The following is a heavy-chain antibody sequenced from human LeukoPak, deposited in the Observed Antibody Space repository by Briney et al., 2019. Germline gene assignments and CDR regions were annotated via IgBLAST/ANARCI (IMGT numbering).Heavy chain of an antibody. CDR2: IYYSGST. CDR1: GGSISSYY. J-gene: IGHJ6*02. CDR3: ARDRGLTGDYYYYGMDV. D-gene: IGHD1-20*01. V-gene: IGHV4-59*01. Sequence: SETLSLTCTVSGGSISSYYWSWIRQPPGKGLEWIGYIYYSGSTNYNPSLKSRVTISVDTSKNQSSLKLSSVTAADTAVYYCARDRGLTGDYYYYGMDVWGQGTTVTVSS.